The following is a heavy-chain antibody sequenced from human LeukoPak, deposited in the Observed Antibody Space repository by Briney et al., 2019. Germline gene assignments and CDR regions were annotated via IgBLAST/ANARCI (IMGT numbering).Heavy chain of an antibody. Sequence: SETLSLTCTISGGSISSSSYYWGWVRQPPGKGLEWIGSIYYSGSTYYNPSLKSRVTISVDTSKNQFSLKLSSVTAADTAVYYCASRVGATYYYYMDVWGKGTTVTVSS. V-gene: IGHV4-39*07. CDR1: GGSISSSSYY. J-gene: IGHJ6*03. CDR3: ASRVGATYYYYMDV. CDR2: IYYSGST. D-gene: IGHD1-26*01.